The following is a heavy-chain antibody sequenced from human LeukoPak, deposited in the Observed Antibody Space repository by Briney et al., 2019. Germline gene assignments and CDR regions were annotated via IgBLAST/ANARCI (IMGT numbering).Heavy chain of an antibody. Sequence: SETLSLTCAVYGGSFSGYCWSWIRQPPGKGLEWIGEINHSGSTNYNPSLKSRVTISVDTSKNQFSLKLSSVTAADTAVYYCARLADNYYYYYYMDVWGKGTTVTVSS. V-gene: IGHV4-34*01. CDR1: GGSFSGYC. CDR2: INHSGST. D-gene: IGHD3-3*02. CDR3: ARLADNYYYYYYMDV. J-gene: IGHJ6*03.